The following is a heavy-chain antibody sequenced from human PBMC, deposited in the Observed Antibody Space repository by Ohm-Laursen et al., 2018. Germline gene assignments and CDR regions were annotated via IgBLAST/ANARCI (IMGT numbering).Heavy chain of an antibody. CDR3: ARGTGGVGAYYYYYGMDV. V-gene: IGHV3-74*01. D-gene: IGHD1-26*01. J-gene: IGHJ6*02. CDR2: INSDGSST. Sequence: SLRLSCTAPGFTFSSYWMHWVRQAPGKGLVWVSRINSDGSSTSYADSVKGRLTISRDNAKNSLYLQMNSLRAEDTAVYYCARGTGGVGAYYYYYGMDVWGQGTTVTVSS. CDR1: GFTFSSYW.